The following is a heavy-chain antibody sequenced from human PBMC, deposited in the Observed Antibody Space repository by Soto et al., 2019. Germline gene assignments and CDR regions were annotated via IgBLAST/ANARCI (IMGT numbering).Heavy chain of an antibody. J-gene: IGHJ3*02. D-gene: IGHD3-22*01. V-gene: IGHV3-21*01. Sequence: GGSLRLSCAASGFTFSSYSMNWVRQAPGKGLEWVSSISSSSSYIYYADSVKGRFTISRDNAKNSLYLQMNSLRAEDTAVYYCARDRVPYYYDSLDDGVFDIWGQGTMVTV. CDR2: ISSSSSYI. CDR3: ARDRVPYYYDSLDDGVFDI. CDR1: GFTFSSYS.